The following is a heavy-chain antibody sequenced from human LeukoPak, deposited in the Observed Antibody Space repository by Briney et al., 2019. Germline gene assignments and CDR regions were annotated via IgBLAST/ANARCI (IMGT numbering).Heavy chain of an antibody. CDR2: ISGSGGST. CDR1: GFTSSSYA. Sequence: GGSLRLSCAASGFTSSSYAMSWVRQAPGKGLEWVSAISGSGGSTYYADSVKGRFTISRDNSKNTLYLQMNSLRAEDTAVYYCAKDSYDILTGYYLFDYWGQGTLVTVSS. J-gene: IGHJ4*02. D-gene: IGHD3-9*01. V-gene: IGHV3-23*01. CDR3: AKDSYDILTGYYLFDY.